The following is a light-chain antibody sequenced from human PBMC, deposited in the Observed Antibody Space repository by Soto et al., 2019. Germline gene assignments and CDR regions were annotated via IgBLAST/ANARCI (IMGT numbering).Light chain of an antibody. V-gene: IGKV3-15*01. Sequence: EIVMTQSPATLSVSPGERATLSCRASQSVSNNLAWYQQKPGQAPRLLIYGASTRATGIPARFIGSGSGTEFTLTISSLQSEDFAVYYCQQYNNWPPWTFGQGTKVEIK. J-gene: IGKJ1*01. CDR3: QQYNNWPPWT. CDR2: GAS. CDR1: QSVSNN.